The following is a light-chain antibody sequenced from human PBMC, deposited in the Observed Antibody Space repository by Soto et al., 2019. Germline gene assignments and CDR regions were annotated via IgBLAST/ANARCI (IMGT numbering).Light chain of an antibody. Sequence: AIQMTQSPSSLSASVGDRVTITCRASQAIRTDLGWYQQTPGRAPKLLIFAVSHLESGVPSRFSGSGSGSDFSLTISSLQPEDFATYYCLQDYTYPYTFGQGTKLEIK. J-gene: IGKJ2*01. CDR2: AVS. V-gene: IGKV1-6*01. CDR1: QAIRTD. CDR3: LQDYTYPYT.